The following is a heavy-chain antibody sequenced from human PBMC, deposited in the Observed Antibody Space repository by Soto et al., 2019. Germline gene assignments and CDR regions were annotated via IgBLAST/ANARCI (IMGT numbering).Heavy chain of an antibody. Sequence: EVQLVDSGGVLVQPGGSLRLSFAASGFTFSPDWMHWVRHAPGKRLAWVSRISPDGTTTNSADSVKGRLTISGDNARSALDLQIHSMRAEETAVYYWAADSSYDSSVAWDFCGQGTIVPVSA. CDR2: ISPDGTTT. J-gene: IGHJ4*02. CDR3: AADSSYDSSVAWDF. V-gene: IGHV3-74*01. CDR1: GFTFSPDW. D-gene: IGHD3-22*01.